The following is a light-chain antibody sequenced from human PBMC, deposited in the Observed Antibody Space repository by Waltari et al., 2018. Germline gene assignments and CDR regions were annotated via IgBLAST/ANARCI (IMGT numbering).Light chain of an antibody. CDR2: EGS. CDR3: CSYAGSSTFAV. V-gene: IGLV2-23*03. Sequence: QPALTQPPPASWSPGQSITISCTGTSSHVGSYNLVSWYQQHPGKAPKLMIYEGSKRPSGVSNRFSGSKSGNTASLTISGLQAEDEADYYCCSYAGSSTFAVFGGGTKLTVL. J-gene: IGLJ3*02. CDR1: SSHVGSYNL.